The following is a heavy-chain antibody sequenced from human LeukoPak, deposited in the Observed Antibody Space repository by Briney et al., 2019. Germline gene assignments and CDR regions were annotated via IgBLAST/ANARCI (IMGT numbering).Heavy chain of an antibody. D-gene: IGHD6-13*01. CDR2: IIPIFGTA. J-gene: IGHJ5*02. CDR3: ARCIAAAGIIGFDP. Sequence: SVKVSCKASGGTFSSYAISWVRQAPGQGLEWMGRIIPIFGTANYAQKFQGRVTITTDESTSTAYMELSSLRSEDTAVYYCARCIAAAGIIGFDPWGQGTLVTVSS. V-gene: IGHV1-69*05. CDR1: GGTFSSYA.